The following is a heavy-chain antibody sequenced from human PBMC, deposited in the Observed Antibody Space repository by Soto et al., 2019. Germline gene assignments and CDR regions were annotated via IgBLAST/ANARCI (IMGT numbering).Heavy chain of an antibody. J-gene: IGHJ4*02. CDR1: GFTFSSFT. V-gene: IGHV3-48*01. CDR2: ITSSSGTI. D-gene: IGHD6-13*01. CDR3: ARGGGSSSWNFDS. Sequence: GSLRLSCAASGFTFSSFTMNWVRQAPGKGLEWISYITSSSGTIYYADSVKGRFTISRDNAKNSLYLQMNSLRAEDTAVYYCARGGGSSSWNFDSWGQGTRVTVSS.